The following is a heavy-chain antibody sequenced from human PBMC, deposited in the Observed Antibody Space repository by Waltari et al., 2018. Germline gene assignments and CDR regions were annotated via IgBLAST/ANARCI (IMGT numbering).Heavy chain of an antibody. CDR2: INHSGST. V-gene: IGHV4-34*01. Sequence: QVQLQQWGAGLLKPSETLSLTCAVYGGSFSGYYWSWIRQPPGKGLEWIGEINHSGSTNHNPSLKSRVTISVDTSKNQFALKLSSVTAADTAVYYCARGLGDHVDIVATTTFDYWGQGTLVTVSS. J-gene: IGHJ4*02. CDR1: GGSFSGYY. CDR3: ARGLGDHVDIVATTTFDY. D-gene: IGHD5-12*01.